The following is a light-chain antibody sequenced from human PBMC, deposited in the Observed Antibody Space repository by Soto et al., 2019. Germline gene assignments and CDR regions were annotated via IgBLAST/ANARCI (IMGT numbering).Light chain of an antibody. J-gene: IGLJ1*01. V-gene: IGLV2-14*03. CDR2: DVS. CDR1: TSDVGGFDY. CDR3: SSYTTTGTQV. Sequence: QSVLTQPASVSGSPGQSITVSCTGTTSDVGGFDYVSWYQQHPGNAPKLMIFDVSNRPSGVSDRFSGSKSGNTASLTISGLQAEDEADYYCSSYTTTGTQVFGTGTKVTVL.